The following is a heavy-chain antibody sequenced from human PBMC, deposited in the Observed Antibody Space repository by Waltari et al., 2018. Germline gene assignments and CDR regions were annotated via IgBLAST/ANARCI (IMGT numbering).Heavy chain of an antibody. CDR1: RGSIRSHY. CDR2: KYYNGAT. J-gene: IGHJ6*02. Sequence: QLHLQMSGPGLVKPSETLSLTCDVSRGSIRSHYWSWIRRPPGKGLEWIGYKYYNGATNYNPSLMSRVTISVDTAKNQFSLKLSSVTAADTAVYYCARDRVVPADEPDYYGLDVWGQGTTVTVSS. D-gene: IGHD2-2*01. CDR3: ARDRVVPADEPDYYGLDV. V-gene: IGHV4-59*11.